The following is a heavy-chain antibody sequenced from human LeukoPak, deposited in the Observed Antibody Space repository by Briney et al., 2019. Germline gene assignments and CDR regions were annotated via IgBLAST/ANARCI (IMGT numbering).Heavy chain of an antibody. CDR1: GFTFSSYW. J-gene: IGHJ4*02. V-gene: IGHV3-7*01. D-gene: IGHD3-10*01. CDR3: ARRDDSGSYFY. Sequence: GGSLRLSCAASGFTFSSYWMTWLRRAPGKGLEWVANIKADGSAKYFVDSVKGRFTISRDNAKNSLYLQMNSLRPEDTAVYYCARRDDSGSYFYWGQGTLVTVSS. CDR2: IKADGSAK.